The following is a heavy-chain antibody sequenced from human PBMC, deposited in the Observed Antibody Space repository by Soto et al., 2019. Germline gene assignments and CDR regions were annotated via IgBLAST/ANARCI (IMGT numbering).Heavy chain of an antibody. CDR3: VRIHDSTANFDY. Sequence: PGGSLRLSCAASGFTFSGSAMHWVRQASGKGLEWVGRIRGKANNYATAYAASVKGRFTISRDNSKNTLYLQMNSLRVEDTALYYCVRIHDSTANFDYWGQGTLVTVSS. D-gene: IGHD3-22*01. J-gene: IGHJ4*02. CDR2: IRGKANNYAT. V-gene: IGHV3-73*01. CDR1: GFTFSGSA.